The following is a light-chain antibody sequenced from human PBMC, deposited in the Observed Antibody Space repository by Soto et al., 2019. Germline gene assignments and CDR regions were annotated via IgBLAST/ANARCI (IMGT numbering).Light chain of an antibody. CDR1: SSDVGGYNS. V-gene: IGLV2-8*01. CDR3: SSYAGSNNFLV. Sequence: QSVLTQPASVSGSPGQSITISCTGTSSDVGGYNSVSWYQQYPGKAPKLMIYGVTKRPSGVPDRFSGSKSGNTASLTVSGLQTEDEADYFCSSYAGSNNFLVFGGGTKLTVL. CDR2: GVT. J-gene: IGLJ3*02.